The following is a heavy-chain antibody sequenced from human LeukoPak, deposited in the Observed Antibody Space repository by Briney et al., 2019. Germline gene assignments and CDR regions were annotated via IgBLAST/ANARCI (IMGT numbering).Heavy chain of an antibody. Sequence: ASVKASCKASGYTFTSYGISWVRQAPGQGLEWMAFVNPDSGDSYSAPKFQGRVTMTRDTSISTASMELNWLTSDDTAVYYCATGVASAFTYWGQGTLVTVSS. J-gene: IGHJ4*02. V-gene: IGHV1-2*02. CDR2: VNPDSGDS. CDR3: ATGVASAFTY. CDR1: GYTFTSYG. D-gene: IGHD3-3*01.